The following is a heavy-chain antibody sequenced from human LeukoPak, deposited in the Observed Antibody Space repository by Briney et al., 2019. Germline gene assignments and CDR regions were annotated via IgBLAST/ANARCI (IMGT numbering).Heavy chain of an antibody. CDR3: IAAALFDY. CDR2: INSDGSST. V-gene: IGHV3-74*01. J-gene: IGHJ4*02. Sequence: GGSLRLSCAASGFTFSAFWMHWVRQAPGKGLVWVSRINSDGSSTTYADSVKGRFTISRDNSKNTLYLQMNSLRAEDTAVYYCIAAALFDYWGQGTLVTVSS. D-gene: IGHD6-13*01. CDR1: GFTFSAFW.